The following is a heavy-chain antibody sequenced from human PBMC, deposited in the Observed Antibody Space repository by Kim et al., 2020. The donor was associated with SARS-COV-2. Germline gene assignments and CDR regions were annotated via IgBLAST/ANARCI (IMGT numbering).Heavy chain of an antibody. V-gene: IGHV3-48*02. Sequence: GGSLRLSCAASGFTFSSYSMNWVRQAPGKGLEWVSYISSSSSTIYYADSVKGRFTISRDNAKNSLYLQMNSLRDEDTAVYYCASEDKLLKYSSSSRWFDPWGQGTLVTVSS. D-gene: IGHD6-6*01. CDR1: GFTFSSYS. CDR3: ASEDKLLKYSSSSRWFDP. J-gene: IGHJ5*02. CDR2: ISSSSSTI.